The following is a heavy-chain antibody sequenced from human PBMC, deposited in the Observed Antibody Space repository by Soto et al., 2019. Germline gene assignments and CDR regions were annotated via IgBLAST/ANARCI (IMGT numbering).Heavy chain of an antibody. CDR3: ARGFASSPLAGHWLDP. J-gene: IGHJ5*02. CDR2: VYYSSII. V-gene: IGHV4-61*03. Sequence: GTRSLTCTVSGYSVSSGDNYWTWIRQPPGKGPEWIANVYYSSIINYNPSLKSRVTISVDTSKNHLSLKMISVTTADTAVYYCARGFASSPLAGHWLDPWGHGSLVIV. D-gene: IGHD1-1*01. CDR1: GYSVSSGDNY.